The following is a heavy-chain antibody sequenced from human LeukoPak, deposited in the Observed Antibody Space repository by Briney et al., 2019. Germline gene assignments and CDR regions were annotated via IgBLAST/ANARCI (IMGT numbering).Heavy chain of an antibody. Sequence: SETLSLTCTVSGGSISGYYWGWIRQPPGKGLEWIGYVFYSGSTDYNPSLKSRVTISVDTSKNQFSLNLSSVTAADTAVYYCARGRDGYSYGPFDYWGQGTLVTVSS. D-gene: IGHD5-24*01. CDR2: VFYSGST. CDR1: GGSISGYY. V-gene: IGHV4-59*01. J-gene: IGHJ4*02. CDR3: ARGRDGYSYGPFDY.